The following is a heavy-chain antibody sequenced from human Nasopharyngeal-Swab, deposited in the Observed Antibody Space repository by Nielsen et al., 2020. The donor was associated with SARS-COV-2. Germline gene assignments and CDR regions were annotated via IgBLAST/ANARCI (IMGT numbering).Heavy chain of an antibody. CDR2: ISASSSYI. CDR1: GFRDYS. CDR3: ARTAAFCGGDCYSEFFQH. Sequence: GESLKISCVDSGFRDYSMNWVRQAPGKGLEWVSSISASSSYIWYADSVKGRFTISRDNAENSLYLQMNNLRADDTAVYYCARTAAFCGGDCYSEFFQHWGQGTLVTVSS. V-gene: IGHV3-21*01. D-gene: IGHD2-21*02. J-gene: IGHJ1*01.